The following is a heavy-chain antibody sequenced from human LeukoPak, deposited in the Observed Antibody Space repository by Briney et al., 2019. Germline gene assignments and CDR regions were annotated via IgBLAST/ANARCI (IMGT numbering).Heavy chain of an antibody. V-gene: IGHV1-8*03. D-gene: IGHD3-10*01. CDR2: MSPGTGKT. CDR3: ARGRKWFGESTPLFWFDS. J-gene: IGHJ5*01. Sequence: GASVKVSCKASGYTFTNNHINWVRQATGQGPEWMGWMSPGTGKTDYAQKFQGRVTITRNISISTAYMELNSLRSEDTAVYYCARGRKWFGESTPLFWFDSWGQGTLVTVSS. CDR1: GYTFTNNH.